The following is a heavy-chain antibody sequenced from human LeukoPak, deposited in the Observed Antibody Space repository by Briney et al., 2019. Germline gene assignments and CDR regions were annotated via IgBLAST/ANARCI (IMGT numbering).Heavy chain of an antibody. Sequence: SETLSLTCTVSGGSISSYYWSWIRQPPGKGLEWIGYIYYSGSTNYNPSLKSRVTISVDTSKNQFSLKLSSVTAADTAVYYCARDGYDILPDWWGQGTLVTVSS. CDR2: IYYSGST. J-gene: IGHJ4*02. CDR3: ARDGYDILPDW. D-gene: IGHD3-9*01. V-gene: IGHV4-59*01. CDR1: GGSISSYY.